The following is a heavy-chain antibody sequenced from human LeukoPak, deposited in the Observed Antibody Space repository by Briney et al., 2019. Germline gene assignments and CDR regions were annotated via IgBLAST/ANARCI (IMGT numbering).Heavy chain of an antibody. D-gene: IGHD2-8*02. CDR3: ARDYWSTRPYDAFDI. Sequence: PSETLSLTCTVSGYSISSGYYWGWIRQPPGKGLEWIGSIYHSGSTYYNPSLKSRVTISVDTSKNQFSLKLSSVTAADTAVYYCARDYWSTRPYDAFDIWGQGTMVTVSS. CDR2: IYHSGST. V-gene: IGHV4-38-2*02. J-gene: IGHJ3*02. CDR1: GYSISSGYY.